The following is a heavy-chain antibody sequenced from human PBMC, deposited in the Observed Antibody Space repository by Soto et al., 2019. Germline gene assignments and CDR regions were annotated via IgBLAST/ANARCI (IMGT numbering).Heavy chain of an antibody. CDR2: IYWNDNE. Sequence: QITLKESGPTLVKPTQTLTLTCTFSGFSLRDYAVGVGWIRQPPGKALEWLSFIYWNDNEYYSPSLRSRLTISKDTSKPQVVLTMTNMAPVDTATYYCAHGSGWLFDYWGQGTLVTVSS. V-gene: IGHV2-5*01. CDR3: AHGSGWLFDY. D-gene: IGHD6-19*01. CDR1: GFSLRDYAVG. J-gene: IGHJ4*02.